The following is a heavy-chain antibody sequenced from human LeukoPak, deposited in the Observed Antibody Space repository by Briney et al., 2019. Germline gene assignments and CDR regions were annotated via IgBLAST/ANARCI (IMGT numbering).Heavy chain of an antibody. Sequence: PSETLSLTCTVSGGSIRSYYWSWIRQSPGKGLEWIGRIYTSGSTNYNPSLKSRVTISVDTSKNQFSLKLSSVTAADTAVYYCARALYYDFWSGYYTGDYWGQGTLVTVSS. CDR1: GGSIRSYY. J-gene: IGHJ4*02. CDR2: IYTSGST. D-gene: IGHD3-3*01. CDR3: ARALYYDFWSGYYTGDY. V-gene: IGHV4-4*07.